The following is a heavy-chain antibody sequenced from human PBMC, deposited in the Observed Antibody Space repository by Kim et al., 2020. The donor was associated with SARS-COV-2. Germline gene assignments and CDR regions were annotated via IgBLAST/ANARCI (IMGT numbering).Heavy chain of an antibody. J-gene: IGHJ6*02. CDR3: ARHGRPHGLDV. V-gene: IGHV4-39*01. Sequence: SETLSLTCTVSGGSISSSGHYRAWIRQPPGKGLEWIGTMTYSWGTHYNPSLKSRVTISEDTSKNQFSLRLSSVTDADTAVDYCARHGRPHGLDVAGQGTT. CDR1: GGSISSSGHY. CDR2: MTYSWGT.